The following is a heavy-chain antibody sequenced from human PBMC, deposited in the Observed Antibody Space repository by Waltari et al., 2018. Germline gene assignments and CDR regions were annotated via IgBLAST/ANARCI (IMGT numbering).Heavy chain of an antibody. CDR3: ARDLTAVAGTDY. CDR1: GFLFRTHR. CDR2: ISSSSSYI. D-gene: IGHD6-19*01. J-gene: IGHJ4*02. V-gene: IGHV3-21*01. Sequence: EVQLVESGGGLVKPGGSLRLSCADSGFLFRTHRWTSARQAPGKGLEWVSSISSSSSYIYYADSVKGRFTISRDNAKNSLYLQMNSLRAEDTVVYYCARDLTAVAGTDYWGQGTLVTVSS.